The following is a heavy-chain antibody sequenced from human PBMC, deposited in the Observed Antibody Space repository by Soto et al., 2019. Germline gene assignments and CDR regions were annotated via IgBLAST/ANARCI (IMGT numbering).Heavy chain of an antibody. CDR3: GRSVVGGTGEILYNAMDV. CDR1: GYTFTTYA. CDR2: INPASGHT. D-gene: IGHD1-26*01. J-gene: IGHJ6*02. Sequence: QVQLVQSGAEVKKPGASVKVSCKASGYTFTTYALHWVRQAPGQRPEWMGWINPASGHTKYSKKFQDRVTITRDTSASTGHMEVSSLRSEDTAVYYCGRSVVGGTGEILYNAMDVWGQGTTVTVSS. V-gene: IGHV1-3*01.